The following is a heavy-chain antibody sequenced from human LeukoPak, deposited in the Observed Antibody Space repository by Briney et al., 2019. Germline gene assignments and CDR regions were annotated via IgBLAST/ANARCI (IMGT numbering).Heavy chain of an antibody. CDR3: ARGGSYPSYYFGY. CDR1: GGTLSNHA. V-gene: IGHV1-69*05. J-gene: IGHJ4*02. D-gene: IGHD1-26*01. Sequence: ASVKVSCKASGGTLSNHAVSWVRQAPGQGLEWMGRIIPVSGTTNYAQKFQGRVTITTDESTSTVYMDLSSLRSEDTAVYFCARGGSYPSYYFGYWGQGTLVTVSS. CDR2: IIPVSGTT.